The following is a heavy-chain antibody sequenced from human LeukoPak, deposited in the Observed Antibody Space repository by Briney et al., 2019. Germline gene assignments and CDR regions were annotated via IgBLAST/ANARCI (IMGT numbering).Heavy chain of an antibody. V-gene: IGHV3-23*01. Sequence: GGSLRLSCAASGFTFNIYAMSWVRQAPGKGLEWVSGISGGGGITYYADSVKGRCTISRDNSKNTLYLQMNSLRAEDTAVYYCAKDRHTLDTFDIWGQGTMVTVSS. CDR3: AKDRHTLDTFDI. CDR1: GFTFNIYA. J-gene: IGHJ3*02. CDR2: ISGGGGIT.